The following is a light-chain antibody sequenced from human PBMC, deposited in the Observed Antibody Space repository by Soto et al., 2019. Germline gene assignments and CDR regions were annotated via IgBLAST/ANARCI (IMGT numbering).Light chain of an antibody. Sequence: DIQLTQSPSTLSASVGDRVTITCRASQTIDSWLAWYQQRTGKTPNILIYKASTLESGVPSRFRGSGSGTEFTLTINRLQPDDFETYYCQQYHIYSGTFGQGTKVDIK. CDR2: KAS. J-gene: IGKJ1*01. CDR3: QQYHIYSGT. V-gene: IGKV1-5*03. CDR1: QTIDSW.